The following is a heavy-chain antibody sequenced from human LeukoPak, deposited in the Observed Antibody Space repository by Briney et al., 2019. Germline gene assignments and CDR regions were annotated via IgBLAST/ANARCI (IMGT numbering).Heavy chain of an antibody. CDR1: GFTVSSNY. CDR2: IYSGGST. D-gene: IGHD3-22*01. J-gene: IGHJ4*02. CDR3: AREYEDYYDSSGSYYFDY. V-gene: IGHV3-53*01. Sequence: AGSLPLSCAASGFTVSSNYMSWVRQAPGKGLEWVSVIYSGGSTYYADSVKGRSTISRDNSKNTLYLQMNSLRAEDTAVYYCAREYEDYYDSSGSYYFDYWGQGTLVTVSS.